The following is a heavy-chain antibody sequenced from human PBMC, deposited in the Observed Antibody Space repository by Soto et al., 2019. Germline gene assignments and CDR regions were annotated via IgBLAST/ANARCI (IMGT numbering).Heavy chain of an antibody. D-gene: IGHD3-22*01. CDR1: AGSISNGDYY. Sequence: SETLSLPCPVSAGSISNGDYYWNWSRQPPGKDLEWIGYIYYSRSAYYNPSLESRITISVVTSKNQFSLQLRSVTAADTAVYYCARALKEYYNNRNPYYYFDSWGQGSLVTVSS. CDR3: ARALKEYYNNRNPYYYFDS. V-gene: IGHV4-30-4*01. CDR2: IYYSRSA. J-gene: IGHJ4*02.